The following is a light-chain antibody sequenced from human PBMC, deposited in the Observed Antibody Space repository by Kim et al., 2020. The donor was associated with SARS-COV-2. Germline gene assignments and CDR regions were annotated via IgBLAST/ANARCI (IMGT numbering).Light chain of an antibody. CDR3: QQRNNWAT. J-gene: IGKJ2*01. Sequence: LSLAPGERATLSCRASQSVSSYVAWYQYKPGQAPRLLIYDASKRVTGIPDRFSGSGFGADFTLTISSLQPEDFAVYYCQQRNNWATFGQGTKLEI. CDR2: DAS. CDR1: QSVSSY. V-gene: IGKV3-11*01.